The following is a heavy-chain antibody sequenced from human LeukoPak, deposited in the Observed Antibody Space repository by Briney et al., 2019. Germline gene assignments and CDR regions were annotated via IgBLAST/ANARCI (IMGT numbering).Heavy chain of an antibody. D-gene: IGHD7-27*01. V-gene: IGHV4-59*12. CDR1: GGSISNYY. CDR3: ARDPWDWYFDL. CDR2: RYYSGST. J-gene: IGHJ2*01. Sequence: SETLSLTYTVSGGSISNYYWSWIRQPPGKGLEWIGYRYYSGSTNYNPSLKSRVTMSVDTSKNQFSLKLSSVTAADTAVYYCARDPWDWYFDLWGRGTLVTVSS.